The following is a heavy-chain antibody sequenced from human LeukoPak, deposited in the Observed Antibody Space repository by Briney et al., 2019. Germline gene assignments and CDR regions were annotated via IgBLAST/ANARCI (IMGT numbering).Heavy chain of an antibody. D-gene: IGHD1-26*01. CDR3: ARGRVGHQYYYYYYGMDV. V-gene: IGHV1-2*04. CDR2: INPNSGGT. CDR1: GYTFTGYY. J-gene: IGHJ6*02. Sequence: GASVKVSCKASGYTFTGYYMHWVRQAPGQGLEWMGWINPNSGGTNYAQKFQGWVTMTRDTSISTAYMELSRLRSDDTAVYYCARGRVGHQYYYYYYGMDVWGQGTTVTVSS.